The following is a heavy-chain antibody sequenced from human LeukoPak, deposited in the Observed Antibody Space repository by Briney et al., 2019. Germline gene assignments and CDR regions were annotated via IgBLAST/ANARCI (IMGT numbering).Heavy chain of an antibody. V-gene: IGHV3-66*01. CDR1: GFTVSDNY. CDR2: IYSGGST. CDR3: ASGARYCSGGSCYPFDY. Sequence: GSLRLSCAASGFTVSDNYMTRVRQAPGKGLEWVSVIYSGGSTDYADSVKGRFTISRDNSKNTLYLQMNSLRAEDTAVYYCASGARYCSGGSCYPFDYWGQGTLVTVSS. D-gene: IGHD2-15*01. J-gene: IGHJ4*02.